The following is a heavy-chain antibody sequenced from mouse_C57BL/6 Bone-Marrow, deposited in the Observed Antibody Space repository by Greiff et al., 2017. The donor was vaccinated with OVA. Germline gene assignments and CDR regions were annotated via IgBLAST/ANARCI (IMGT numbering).Heavy chain of an antibody. CDR2: ISSGGDYI. V-gene: IGHV5-9-1*02. D-gene: IGHD1-1*01. Sequence: EVKLVESGEGLVKPGGSLKLSCAASGFTFSSYAMSWVRQTPEKRLEWVAYISSGGDYIYYADTVKGRFTISKDNARNTLYLQMSSLKSEDTAMYYCTVYYYGFYFDYWGQGTTRTVSS. CDR1: GFTFSSYA. J-gene: IGHJ2*01. CDR3: TVYYYGFYFDY.